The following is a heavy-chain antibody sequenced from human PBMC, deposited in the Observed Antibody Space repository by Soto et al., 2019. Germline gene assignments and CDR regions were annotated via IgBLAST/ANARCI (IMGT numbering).Heavy chain of an antibody. D-gene: IGHD6-19*01. CDR1: GFTFSTYG. V-gene: IGHV3-74*03. CDR2: INSDGSST. J-gene: IGHJ4*02. CDR3: VREGLAVDFDY. Sequence: EVQLVESGGGLVQPGGSLRLSCAASGFTFSTYGMHWVRQVPGKGLVWVSRINSDGSSTKYADSVKGRFTISRDNAKNTLYMQMNSLRAEDTAVFYCVREGLAVDFDYWGQGTLVTVSS.